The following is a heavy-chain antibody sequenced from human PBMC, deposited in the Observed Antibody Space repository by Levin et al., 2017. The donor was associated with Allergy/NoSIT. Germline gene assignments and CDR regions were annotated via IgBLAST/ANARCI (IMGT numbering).Heavy chain of an antibody. Sequence: GGSLRLSCAASGFSFSNYNMNWVRQAPGKGLEWVSSITSSSSHIYYADSVKGRFTISRDNAKNSLYLQVNSLRAEDTAVYYCARGDYGDYSDAFDNWGQGTMVTVSS. J-gene: IGHJ3*02. CDR1: GFSFSNYN. V-gene: IGHV3-21*01. CDR2: ITSSSSHI. D-gene: IGHD4-17*01. CDR3: ARGDYGDYSDAFDN.